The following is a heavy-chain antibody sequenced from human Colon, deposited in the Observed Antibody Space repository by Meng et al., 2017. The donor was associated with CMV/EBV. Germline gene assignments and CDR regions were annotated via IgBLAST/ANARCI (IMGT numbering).Heavy chain of an antibody. V-gene: IGHV3-23*01. CDR1: GFTFTNYV. J-gene: IGHJ4*02. CDR2: VSETGDTT. CDR3: AKRYCATPSCFPRSFDY. Sequence: GESLKISCAASGFTFTNYVMTWVRQSPGKGLEWVSVVSETGDTTFYADSVKGRFTISRDNSKNTLYLQMNGLRAEDTAVYYCAKRYCATPSCFPRSFDYWGQGTLVTVSS. D-gene: IGHD2-2*01.